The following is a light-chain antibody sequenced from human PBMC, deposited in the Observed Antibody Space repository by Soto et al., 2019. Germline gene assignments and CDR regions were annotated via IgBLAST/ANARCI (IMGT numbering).Light chain of an antibody. J-gene: IGKJ2*01. CDR1: QSISXX. Sequence: DIQMTQSPSSLSASVGDRVTITCRASQSISXXLNWYQQKPGKAPKLLIYAASSLQSGVPSRFSGSGSGTDFTLTISSLQPEDFATYYCQQSYSTPYTFGQGTKLEIK. CDR3: QQSYSTPYT. V-gene: IGKV1-39*01. CDR2: AAS.